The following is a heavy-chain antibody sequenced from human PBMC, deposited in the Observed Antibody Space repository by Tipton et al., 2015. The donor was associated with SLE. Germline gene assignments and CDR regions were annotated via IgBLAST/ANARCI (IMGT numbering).Heavy chain of an antibody. CDR1: GGTFSSYA. CDR2: IIPILGTA. CDR3: ARLPLLLWFGELQGGYFDY. Sequence: QSGAEVKKPGSSVKVSCKASGGTFSSYAISWVRQAPGQGLEWMGGIIPILGTANYAQKFQGRVTITADESTSTAYMELSSLRSEDTAVYYCARLPLLLWFGELQGGYFDYWGQGTLVTVSS. V-gene: IGHV1-69*01. D-gene: IGHD3-10*01. J-gene: IGHJ4*02.